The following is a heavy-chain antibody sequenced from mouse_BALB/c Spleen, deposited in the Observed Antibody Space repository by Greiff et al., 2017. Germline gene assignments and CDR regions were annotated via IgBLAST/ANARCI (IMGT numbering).Heavy chain of an antibody. CDR2: INSNGGST. V-gene: IGHV5-6-3*01. J-gene: IGHJ4*01. CDR1: GFTFSSYG. Sequence: EVQVVESGGGLVQPGGSLKLSCAASGFTFSSYGMSWVRQTPDKRLELVATINSNGGSTYYPDSVKGRFTISRDNAKNTLYLQMSSLKSEDTAMYYCARSNYPYYYAMDYWGQGTSVTVSS. CDR3: ARSNYPYYYAMDY. D-gene: IGHD2-5*01.